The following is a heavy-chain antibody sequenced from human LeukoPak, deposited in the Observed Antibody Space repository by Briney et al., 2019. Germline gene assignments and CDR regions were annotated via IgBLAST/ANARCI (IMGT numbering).Heavy chain of an antibody. D-gene: IGHD2-15*01. V-gene: IGHV1-18*01. CDR3: ARNCSGGGVDY. CDR1: GYTFTSYG. J-gene: IGHJ4*02. Sequence: ASVKVSCKASGYTFTSYGISWVRQAPGQGLEWMGWISAYNGNTNYAQKLQDRVTMTTDTSTSTAYMELRSLRSDDTAVYCCARNCSGGGVDYWGQGTLVTVSS. CDR2: ISAYNGNT.